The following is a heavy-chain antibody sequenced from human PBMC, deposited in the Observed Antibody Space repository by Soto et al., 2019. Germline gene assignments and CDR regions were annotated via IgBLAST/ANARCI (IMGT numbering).Heavy chain of an antibody. CDR3: ARDRDGDSPYTTMIRGLVGRYYYYGMDV. CDR2: ISYDGSNK. J-gene: IGHJ6*02. D-gene: IGHD3-10*01. Sequence: QVQLVESGGGVVQPGRSLRLSCAASGFTFSSYAMHWVRQAPGTGLEWVALISYDGSNKYYADSVKGGFTISRDTSKNTLYLQMTSLRAEDTGVYYCARDRDGDSPYTTMIRGLVGRYYYYGMDVWGQGTAVTVSS. CDR1: GFTFSSYA. V-gene: IGHV3-30-3*01.